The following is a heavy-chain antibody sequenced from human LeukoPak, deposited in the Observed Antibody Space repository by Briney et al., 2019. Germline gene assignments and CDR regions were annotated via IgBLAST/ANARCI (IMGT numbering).Heavy chain of an antibody. CDR1: GGTFSSYA. V-gene: IGHV1-69*13. CDR3: ARDHDYYDSSGHFDY. J-gene: IGHJ4*02. D-gene: IGHD3-22*01. Sequence: SVKVFCKASGGTFSSYAISWVRQAPGQGLEWMGGIIPIFGTANYAQKFQGRVTITADESTSTAYIELSSLRSEDTAVYYCARDHDYYDSSGHFDYWGQGTLVTVSS. CDR2: IIPIFGTA.